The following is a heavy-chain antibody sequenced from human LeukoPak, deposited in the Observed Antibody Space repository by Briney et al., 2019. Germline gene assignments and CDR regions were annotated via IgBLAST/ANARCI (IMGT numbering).Heavy chain of an antibody. CDR1: GYTLTELS. D-gene: IGHD3-10*02. CDR3: AREGSMFYYFDY. V-gene: IGHV1-24*01. CDR2: FDPEDGET. J-gene: IGHJ4*02. Sequence: ASVKFSCKVSGYTLTELSMHWVRQAPGKVLEWMGGFDPEDGETIYAQKFQGRVTMTEDTSTDTAYMELSSLRSEDTAVYYCAREGSMFYYFDYWGQGTLVTVSS.